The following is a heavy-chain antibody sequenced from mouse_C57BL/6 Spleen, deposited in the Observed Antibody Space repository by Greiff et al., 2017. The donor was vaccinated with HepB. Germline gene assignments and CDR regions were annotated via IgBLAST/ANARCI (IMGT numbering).Heavy chain of an antibody. Sequence: QVQLQQPGAELVRPGSSVKLSCKASGYTFTSYWMHWVKQRPIQGLEWIGNIDPSDSETYYNQKFKDKATLTVDKSSSTAYMQLSSLTSEDSAVYYFARGSNYFAYWGQGTLVTVSA. D-gene: IGHD2-1*01. V-gene: IGHV1-52*01. CDR2: IDPSDSET. J-gene: IGHJ3*01. CDR1: GYTFTSYW. CDR3: ARGSNYFAY.